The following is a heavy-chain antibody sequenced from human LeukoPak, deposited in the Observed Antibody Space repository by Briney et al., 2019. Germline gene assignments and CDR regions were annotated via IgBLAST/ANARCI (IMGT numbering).Heavy chain of an antibody. V-gene: IGHV1-2*02. CDR2: INPKSGST. Sequence: SVNVSYKPSGYTFTRCYMLWVRQPPGQGLEWMGWINPKSGSTNYAHKFQERGTMTSDTSISTAYMEPRILRSDATGASFRARIYLRRYYFVYWGERTLVTVSS. CDR3: ARIYLRRYYFVY. D-gene: IGHD4-17*01. CDR1: GYTFTRCY. J-gene: IGHJ4*02.